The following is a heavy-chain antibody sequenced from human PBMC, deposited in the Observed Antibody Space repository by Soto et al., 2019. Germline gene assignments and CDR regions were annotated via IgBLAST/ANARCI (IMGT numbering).Heavy chain of an antibody. CDR1: GGSISSGGYY. CDR2: IYYSGST. V-gene: IGHV4-31*03. J-gene: IGHJ6*02. D-gene: IGHD3-10*01. CDR3: ARVSFIWFGEARRWDGMDV. Sequence: QVQLQESGPGLVKPSQTLSLTCTVSGGSISSGGYYWSWIRQHPGKGLEWIGYIYYSGSTYYNPSLKSRVTLSVETSKNPFSLKLSSGAGADTAVYYCARVSFIWFGEARRWDGMDVWGQGTTVTVSS.